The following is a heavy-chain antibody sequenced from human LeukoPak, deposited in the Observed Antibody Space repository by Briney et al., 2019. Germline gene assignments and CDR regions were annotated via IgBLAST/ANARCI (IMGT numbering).Heavy chain of an antibody. CDR3: ARDPSSYDFWSGYYHPRNWFDP. D-gene: IGHD3-3*01. CDR2: IYYTDST. V-gene: IGHV4-39*07. Sequence: PSETLSLTCTVSGGSISSSSYYWGWIRQPPEKGLEWIGNIYYTDSTEYNPSLKSRVTISVDTSKNQFSLKLSSVTAADTAVYYCARDPSSYDFWSGYYHPRNWFDPWGQGTLVTVSS. J-gene: IGHJ5*02. CDR1: GGSISSSSYY.